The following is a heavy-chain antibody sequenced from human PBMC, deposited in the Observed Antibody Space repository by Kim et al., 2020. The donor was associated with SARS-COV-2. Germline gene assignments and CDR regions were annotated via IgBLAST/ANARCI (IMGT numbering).Heavy chain of an antibody. D-gene: IGHD3-3*01. CDR1: GFTFRSYS. CDR2: IGTGSTDV. Sequence: GGSLRLSCKGSGFTFRSYSMNWVRQTPGKGLEWISYIGTGSTDVDYADSVRGRFTIARDDAKSSLSLQMNSLRDDDTAVYYCARDDGFLKHLFFDFWGQG. J-gene: IGHJ4*02. V-gene: IGHV3-48*02. CDR3: ARDDGFLKHLFFDF.